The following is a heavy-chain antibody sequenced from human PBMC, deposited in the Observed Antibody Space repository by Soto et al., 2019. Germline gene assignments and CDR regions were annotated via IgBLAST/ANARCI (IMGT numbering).Heavy chain of an antibody. D-gene: IGHD6-13*01. CDR3: ARARAAAGTGFDCYYYGMDV. V-gene: IGHV4-4*07. CDR1: GGSISSYY. J-gene: IGHJ6*02. Sequence: SETLSLTCTVSGGSISSYYWSWIRQPAGKGLEWIGRIYTSGSTNYNPSLKSRVTMSVDTSKNQFSLKLSSVTAADTAVYYCARARAAAGTGFDCYYYGMDVWGQGTTVTVSS. CDR2: IYTSGST.